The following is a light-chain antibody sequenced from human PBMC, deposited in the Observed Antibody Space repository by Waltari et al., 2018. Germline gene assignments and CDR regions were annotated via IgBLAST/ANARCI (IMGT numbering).Light chain of an antibody. Sequence: SSELNQDPAVSVALGQTVKITCQGDSHSKFYASWYQQRPGQAPILVLYGPDYRPSGIPGRFSGSTSGGTASLTITGAQAEDEAVYYCHSRDSTSTRVFGGGTRLTV. CDR1: SHSKFY. J-gene: IGLJ3*02. CDR3: HSRDSTSTRV. CDR2: GPD. V-gene: IGLV3-19*01.